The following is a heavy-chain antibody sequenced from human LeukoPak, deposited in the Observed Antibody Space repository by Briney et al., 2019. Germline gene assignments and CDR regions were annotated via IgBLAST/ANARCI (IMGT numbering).Heavy chain of an antibody. D-gene: IGHD6-19*01. V-gene: IGHV5-51*01. Sequence: GESLKISCKGSGYRFTNYWIGWVRQMPGKGLEWMGIIYPGDSDTRYSPSFQGQVIISADKSINTAYLQWSSLKASDTAMYYCARRIIPVAGTFDYWGQGTLVTVSS. J-gene: IGHJ4*02. CDR3: ARRIIPVAGTFDY. CDR2: IYPGDSDT. CDR1: GYRFTNYW.